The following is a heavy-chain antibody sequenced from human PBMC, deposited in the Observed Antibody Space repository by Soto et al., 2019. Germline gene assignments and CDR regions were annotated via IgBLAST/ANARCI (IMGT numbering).Heavy chain of an antibody. Sequence: GGSLRLSCAASGFTFSSYSMNWVRQAPGKGLEWVSSISSSSSYIYYADSVKGRFTISRDNAKNSLYLQMNSLRAEDTAVYYCARDRDSTVNYDYWGQGTLVTV. J-gene: IGHJ4*02. CDR2: ISSSSSYI. V-gene: IGHV3-21*01. CDR3: ARDRDSTVNYDY. CDR1: GFTFSSYS. D-gene: IGHD4-17*01.